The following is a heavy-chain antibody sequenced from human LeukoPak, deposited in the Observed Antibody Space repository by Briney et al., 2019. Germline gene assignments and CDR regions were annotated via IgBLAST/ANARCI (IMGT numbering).Heavy chain of an antibody. J-gene: IGHJ4*02. CDR3: ARLRLSGGWYAEADY. V-gene: IGHV3-48*03. D-gene: IGHD6-19*01. Sequence: GGSLRLSCAPSGFTFSSFEMNWVRQAPGKGLEWISYISTAGSTIYYADSVKGRFTISRDNAKNSLYLQMNSLRAEDTAVYYCARLRLSGGWYAEADYWGQGALVTVSS. CDR2: ISTAGSTI. CDR1: GFTFSSFE.